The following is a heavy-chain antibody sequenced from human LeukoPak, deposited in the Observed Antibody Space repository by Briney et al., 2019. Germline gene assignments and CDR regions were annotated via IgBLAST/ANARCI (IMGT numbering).Heavy chain of an antibody. Sequence: PGGSLRLSCAVSGFTFSSYWMSWVRQAPGKGLEWVANIKQDGRDKYYADSVKGRFSISRENAKDSLYLQMNRLRAEDTAVYYCARARGVSTGYRPIDYWGQGTLVTVSS. J-gene: IGHJ4*02. D-gene: IGHD3-22*01. CDR1: GFTFSSYW. CDR3: ARARGVSTGYRPIDY. V-gene: IGHV3-7*03. CDR2: IKQDGRDK.